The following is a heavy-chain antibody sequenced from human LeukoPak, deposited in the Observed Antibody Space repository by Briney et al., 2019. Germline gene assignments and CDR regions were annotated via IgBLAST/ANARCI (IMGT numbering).Heavy chain of an antibody. J-gene: IGHJ5*02. CDR3: ARRYGSGRSDWFDP. D-gene: IGHD3-10*01. CDR1: GGSISSFY. CDR2: ILYSGNT. V-gene: IGHV4-59*08. Sequence: PSETLSLTCTVSGGSISSFYWSWIRQPPGKGLEWIGYILYSGNTNYNPSLKSRVTISGDTSKNQFSLKLSPVTAADTAVYYCARRYGSGRSDWFDPWGQGTLVTVSS.